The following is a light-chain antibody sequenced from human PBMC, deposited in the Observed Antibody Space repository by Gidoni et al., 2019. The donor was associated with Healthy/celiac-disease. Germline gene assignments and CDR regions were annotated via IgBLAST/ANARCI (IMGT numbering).Light chain of an antibody. Sequence: DIQMTQYPSSLSASVGDRVTITCQASQDISNYLNWYQQKPGKAPKLLIYDASNLETGVPSRFSGSGSGTDFTFTISSLQPEDIATYYCQQYDNPVYTFGQGTKLEIK. J-gene: IGKJ2*01. V-gene: IGKV1-33*01. CDR3: QQYDNPVYT. CDR2: DAS. CDR1: QDISNY.